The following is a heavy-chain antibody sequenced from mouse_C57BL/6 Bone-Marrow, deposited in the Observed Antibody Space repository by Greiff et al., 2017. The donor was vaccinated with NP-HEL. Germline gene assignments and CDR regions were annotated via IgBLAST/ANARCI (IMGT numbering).Heavy chain of an antibody. CDR2: IDPSDSYT. Sequence: QVQLQQPGAELVMPGASVKLSCKASGYTFTSYWMHWVKQRPGQGLEWIGEIDPSDSYTNYNQKFKGKSTLTVDKSSSTAYMQLSSLTSEDSAVYYCAATVVDAYDAMEYWGQGTSVTVSA. J-gene: IGHJ4*01. V-gene: IGHV1-69*01. D-gene: IGHD1-3*01. CDR3: AATVVDAYDAMEY. CDR1: GYTFTSYW.